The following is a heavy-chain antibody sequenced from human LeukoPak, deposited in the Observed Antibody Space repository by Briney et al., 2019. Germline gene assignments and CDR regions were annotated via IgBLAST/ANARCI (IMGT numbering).Heavy chain of an antibody. CDR2: TFYRSKWYN. V-gene: IGHV6-1*01. Sequence: SQTLSLTCAISGDSVSRNSVAWNWIRQSPPRGLGWLGRTFYRSKWYNDYAVSVRSRITINADTSKNQFSLQLNSVTPEDTAVYYCARDLYCSDAACSFDYWGQGTLVTVSS. D-gene: IGHD2-15*01. J-gene: IGHJ4*02. CDR1: GDSVSRNSVA. CDR3: ARDLYCSDAACSFDY.